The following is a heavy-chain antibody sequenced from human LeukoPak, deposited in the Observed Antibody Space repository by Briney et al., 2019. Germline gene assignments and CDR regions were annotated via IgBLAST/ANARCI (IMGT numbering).Heavy chain of an antibody. J-gene: IGHJ4*02. V-gene: IGHV4-4*07. CDR1: GGSISSYY. CDR2: IYTSGST. D-gene: IGHD1-26*01. Sequence: SETLCLTCTVSGGSISSYYWSWIRQPAGKGLEWIGRIYTSGSTNYYPSLKSRVTMSVDTSKNQFSLKLGSVTAADTAVYYCARTGPGNTFDYWGQGTVVSVSS. CDR3: ARTGPGNTFDY.